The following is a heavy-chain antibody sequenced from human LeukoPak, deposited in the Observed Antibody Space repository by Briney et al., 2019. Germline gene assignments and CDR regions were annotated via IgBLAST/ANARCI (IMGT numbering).Heavy chain of an antibody. CDR3: ARDSSWLQTENWFDP. CDR1: GFTFSNYW. V-gene: IGHV3-74*01. J-gene: IGHJ5*02. D-gene: IGHD6-6*01. Sequence: GGSLRLSCAASGFTFSNYWIHWVRQAPGKGLVWVSRINSDGSSTSYADSVKGRFTISRDNAKNTLYLQMNSLRAEDTAVYYCARDSSWLQTENWFDPWGQGTLVTVSS. CDR2: INSDGSST.